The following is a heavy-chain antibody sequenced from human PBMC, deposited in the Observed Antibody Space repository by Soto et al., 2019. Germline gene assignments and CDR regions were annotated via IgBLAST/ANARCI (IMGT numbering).Heavy chain of an antibody. CDR1: GFSFSPYA. V-gene: IGHV3-23*01. CDR2: ISGSGNKT. J-gene: IGHJ4*02. Sequence: WGSLRLSCAASGFSFSPYAMSWFRQAPGKGLEWVSSISGSGNKTYYADSVKGRFTISRDNSKDTLFLQMNGLSAEDTALYYCARGVRLHFDNWGQGTLVTVSS. CDR3: ARGVRLHFDN.